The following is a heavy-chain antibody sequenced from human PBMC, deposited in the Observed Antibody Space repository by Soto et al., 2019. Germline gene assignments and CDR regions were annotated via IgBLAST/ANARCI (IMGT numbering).Heavy chain of an antibody. CDR2: IYHSGST. CDR1: GYSISSGYY. CDR3: ARQDSSPPDAFDI. Sequence: SETLSLTCAVSGYSISSGYYWGWIRQPPGKGLEWIGSIYHSGSTYYNPSLKSRVTISVDTSKNQFSLKLSSVTAADTAVYYCARQDSSPPDAFDIWGQGTMVTVSS. V-gene: IGHV4-38-2*01. D-gene: IGHD6-13*01. J-gene: IGHJ3*02.